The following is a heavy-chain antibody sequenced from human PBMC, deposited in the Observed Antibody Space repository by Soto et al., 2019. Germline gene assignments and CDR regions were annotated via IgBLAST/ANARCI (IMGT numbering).Heavy chain of an antibody. CDR1: GESVSTNSAT. V-gene: IGHV6-1*01. Sequence: QVQLQQSGPGLVKPSQTLSLTCAISGESVSTNSATLDWIRQSLSRGVEWLGRTYYRSKWYHDCAVTVKGRITINTDTSQNKLSMLLNSVTIDDTDVYYLARLICDSWLDSWGQGTLVTVSS. J-gene: IGHJ5*01. CDR2: TYYRSKWYH. CDR3: ARLICDSWLDS. D-gene: IGHD2-2*01.